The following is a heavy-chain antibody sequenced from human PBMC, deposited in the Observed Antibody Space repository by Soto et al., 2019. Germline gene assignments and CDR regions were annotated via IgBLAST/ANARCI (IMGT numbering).Heavy chain of an antibody. CDR2: IYSGGST. Sequence: EVQLVESGGALVQPGGALRLSCAASGFTVSRNYMNWVRQAPGKGLEWVSIIYSGGSTYYADSVQGRFTISRDNTKNTVHLQMNSLRVEDTAVYYCARGESVAGFDYWGQGTLVTVSS. D-gene: IGHD6-19*01. V-gene: IGHV3-66*01. J-gene: IGHJ4*02. CDR1: GFTVSRNY. CDR3: ARGESVAGFDY.